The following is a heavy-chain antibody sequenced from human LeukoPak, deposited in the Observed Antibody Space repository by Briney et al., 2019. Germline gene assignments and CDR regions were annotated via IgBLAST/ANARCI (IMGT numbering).Heavy chain of an antibody. CDR2: IYYSGST. V-gene: IGHV4-59*01. CDR3: AGVTGDQPFDY. Sequence: SETLSLTCTVSGGSISSYYWSWIRQPPGKGLEWIGYIYYSGSTNYNPSLKSRVTISVDTSKNQFSLKLSSVTSADTAVYYCAGVTGDQPFDYWGQGTLVTVSS. J-gene: IGHJ4*02. D-gene: IGHD7-27*01. CDR1: GGSISSYY.